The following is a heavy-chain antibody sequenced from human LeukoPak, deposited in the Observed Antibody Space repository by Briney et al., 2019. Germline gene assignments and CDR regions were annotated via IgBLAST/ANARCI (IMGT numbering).Heavy chain of an antibody. J-gene: IGHJ4*02. Sequence: SGPTLVNPTQTLTLTCTFSGFSLSTSGVGVGWIRQPPGKALEWLALIYWNDDKRYSPSLKSRLTITKDTSKNQVVLTMTNIDPVDTATYYCARSFGELSPDYWGQGTLVTVSS. D-gene: IGHD3-10*01. CDR1: GFSLSTSGVG. V-gene: IGHV2-5*01. CDR2: IYWNDDK. CDR3: ARSFGELSPDY.